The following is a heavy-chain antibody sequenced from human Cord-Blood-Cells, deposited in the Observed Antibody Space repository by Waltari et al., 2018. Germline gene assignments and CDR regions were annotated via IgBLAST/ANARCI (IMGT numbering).Heavy chain of an antibody. J-gene: IGHJ3*02. CDR3: TTRSSSSWYAFDI. Sequence: EVQLVESGGGLEKPGGSLRLSCAPSGFTFSNAWMSWVRQAPGKGLEWVGRIKSKTDGGTTDYAAPVKGRFTISRDDSKNTLYLQMNSLKTEDTAVYYCTTRSSSSWYAFDIWGQGTMVTVSS. V-gene: IGHV3-15*01. CDR2: IKSKTDGGTT. CDR1: GFTFSNAW. D-gene: IGHD6-13*01.